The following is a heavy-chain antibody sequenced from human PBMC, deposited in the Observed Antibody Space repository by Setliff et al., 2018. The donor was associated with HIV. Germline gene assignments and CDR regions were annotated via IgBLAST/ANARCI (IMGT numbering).Heavy chain of an antibody. V-gene: IGHV4-39*07. D-gene: IGHD2-21*02. CDR3: AVALRAVTAYFDY. J-gene: IGHJ4*02. Sequence: SETLSLTCTVSGGSISRSSYYWGWIRQPPGKGLEWIGEINHSGSTNYNPSLKSRVTILGDTSKNQFSLKLSSVTATDTAVYFCAVALRAVTAYFDYWGQGTLVTVSS. CDR1: GGSISRSSYY. CDR2: INHSGST.